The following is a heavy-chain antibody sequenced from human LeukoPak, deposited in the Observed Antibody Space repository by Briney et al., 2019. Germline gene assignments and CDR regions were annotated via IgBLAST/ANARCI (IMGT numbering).Heavy chain of an antibody. D-gene: IGHD6-13*01. CDR1: GGSISSSNYY. CDR3: ARGTGIAAAGTSDY. CDR2: IYYSGST. Sequence: SETLSLTCTVSGGSISSSNYYWGWIRQPPGKGLEWIGTIYYSGSTYYNPSLKSRVTISVDTSKNQFSLRLSSVTAADTAVYYCARGTGIAAAGTSDYWGQGTLVTVSS. J-gene: IGHJ4*02. V-gene: IGHV4-39*07.